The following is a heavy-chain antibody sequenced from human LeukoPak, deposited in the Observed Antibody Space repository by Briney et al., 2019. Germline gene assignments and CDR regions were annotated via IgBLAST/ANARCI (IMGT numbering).Heavy chain of an antibody. Sequence: ASVKVSCKASGYTFTSYDINWVRQATGQGLEWMGWLNPNSGNTGYAQKFQGRITMTRDTSISTAYMELSSLRSEDTAVYYCARTYYYDSGSDNWFDPWGQGTLVTVSS. J-gene: IGHJ5*02. CDR2: LNPNSGNT. V-gene: IGHV1-8*01. CDR1: GYTFTSYD. D-gene: IGHD3-10*01. CDR3: ARTYYYDSGSDNWFDP.